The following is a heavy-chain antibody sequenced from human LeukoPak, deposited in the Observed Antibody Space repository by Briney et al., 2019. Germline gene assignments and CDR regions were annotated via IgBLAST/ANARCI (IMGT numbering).Heavy chain of an antibody. J-gene: IGHJ4*02. V-gene: IGHV3-48*02. CDR2: ISSSSSTI. Sequence: GGSLRLSCAASGFTFSSYGMHWVRQAPGKGLEWVSYISSSSSTIYYADSVKGRFTISRDNAKNSLYLQMNSLRDEDTAVYYCARDSDNLWFGEWSYWGQGTLVTVSS. D-gene: IGHD3-10*01. CDR1: GFTFSSYG. CDR3: ARDSDNLWFGEWSY.